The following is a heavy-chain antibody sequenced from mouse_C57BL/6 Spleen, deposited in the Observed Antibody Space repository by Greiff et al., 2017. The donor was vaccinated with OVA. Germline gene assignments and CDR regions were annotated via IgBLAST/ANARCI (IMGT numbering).Heavy chain of an antibody. CDR1: GYAFTNYL. D-gene: IGHD2-4*01. Sequence: VKLQQSGAELVRPGTSVKVSCKASGYAFTNYLIEWVKQRPGQGLEWIGVINPGSGGTNYNEKFKGKATLTADKSSSTAYMQLSSLTSEDSAVYFCARSGDYDGPSYAMDYWGQGTSVTVSS. CDR2: INPGSGGT. V-gene: IGHV1-54*01. CDR3: ARSGDYDGPSYAMDY. J-gene: IGHJ4*01.